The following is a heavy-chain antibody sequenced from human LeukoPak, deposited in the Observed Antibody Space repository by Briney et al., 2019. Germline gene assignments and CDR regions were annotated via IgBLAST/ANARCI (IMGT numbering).Heavy chain of an antibody. D-gene: IGHD2-15*01. Sequence: SETLSLTCTVSGGSISSGGYYWSWIRQHPGKGLEWIGYIYYSGSTYYNPSLKSRVTISVDTSKNQFSLKLSSVTAADTAVYYCAREGVAVGYMDVWGKGTTVTVSS. CDR3: AREGVAVGYMDV. CDR1: GGSISSGGYY. V-gene: IGHV4-31*03. J-gene: IGHJ6*03. CDR2: IYYSGST.